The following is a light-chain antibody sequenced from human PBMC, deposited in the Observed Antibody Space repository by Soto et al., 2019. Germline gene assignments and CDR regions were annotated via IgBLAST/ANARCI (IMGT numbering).Light chain of an antibody. CDR1: QSVSSSY. V-gene: IGKV3D-20*02. CDR3: QQRYNWPPIT. J-gene: IGKJ5*01. Sequence: EIVFTQSPGTLSLSPGERATLSCRASQSVSSSYLAWYQQKPGQAPRLFIYDASNRATGIPDRFSGSGSGTDFTLTISSLEPEDFAVYYCQQRYNWPPITFAQGTRLEIK. CDR2: DAS.